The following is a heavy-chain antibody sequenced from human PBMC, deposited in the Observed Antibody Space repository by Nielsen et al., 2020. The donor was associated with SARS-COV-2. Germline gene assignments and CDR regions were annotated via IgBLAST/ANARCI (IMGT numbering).Heavy chain of an antibody. D-gene: IGHD4-17*01. Sequence: SETLSLTCTVSGGSIRTYYWSWIRQPPGQGLEWIGYVDSGGTTNYNPSLTSRVTISLDTSRNQFSLKLTSVTAADRAVYYCARDYYGDYLYGFDIWGQGTMVTVSS. V-gene: IGHV4-59*01. J-gene: IGHJ3*02. CDR1: GGSIRTYY. CDR2: VDSGGTT. CDR3: ARDYYGDYLYGFDI.